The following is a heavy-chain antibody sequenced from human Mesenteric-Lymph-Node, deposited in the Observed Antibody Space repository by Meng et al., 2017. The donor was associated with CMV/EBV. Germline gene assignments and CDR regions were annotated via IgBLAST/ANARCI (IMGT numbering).Heavy chain of an antibody. CDR2: IKQDGSEK. J-gene: IGHJ3*02. CDR3: ARVTTDMIAIDSDAFDI. CDR1: GFTFSSYW. D-gene: IGHD2-21*01. Sequence: GESLKISCAASGFTFSSYWMSWVRQAPGKGLEWVANIKQDGSEKYYVDSVKGRFTISRDNAKNSLYLQMNGLRAEDTAVYYCARVTTDMIAIDSDAFDIWGQGTMVTVSS. V-gene: IGHV3-7*01.